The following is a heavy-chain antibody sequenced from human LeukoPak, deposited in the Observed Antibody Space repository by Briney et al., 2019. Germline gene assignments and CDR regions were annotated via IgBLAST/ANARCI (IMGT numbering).Heavy chain of an antibody. CDR1: GYTFTSYY. CDR2: INPSGGST. J-gene: IGHJ5*02. Sequence: ASVKVSCKASGYTFTSYYMHWVRQAPGQGLEWMGIINPSGGSTSYAQKFQGRVTMTRDTSTSTVYMELSSLRSEDTAVYYCATDSTYCSGGSCYSRNWFDPWGQGTLVTVSS. CDR3: ATDSTYCSGGSCYSRNWFDP. D-gene: IGHD2-15*01. V-gene: IGHV1-46*01.